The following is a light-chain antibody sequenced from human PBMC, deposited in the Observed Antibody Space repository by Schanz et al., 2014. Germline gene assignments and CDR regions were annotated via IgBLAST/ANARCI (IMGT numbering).Light chain of an antibody. CDR2: DVS. V-gene: IGLV2-11*01. CDR1: SSDVGGYNY. J-gene: IGLJ2*01. Sequence: QSALTQPRSVSGSPGQSVAISCTGTSSDVGGYNYVSWYQHHPGKAPKLMIYDVSKRPSGVPDRFSGSKSGNTASLTISGLQAEDEADYYCFSYAGSNNLAFGGGTKLTVL. CDR3: FSYAGSNNLA.